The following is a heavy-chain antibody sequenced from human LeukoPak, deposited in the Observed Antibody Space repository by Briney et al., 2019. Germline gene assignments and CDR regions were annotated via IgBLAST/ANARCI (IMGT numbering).Heavy chain of an antibody. CDR3: AKDSSGDYDGENDY. CDR1: GFTFSSYG. J-gene: IGHJ4*02. Sequence: PGGSLRLSCAASGFTFSSYGMHWVRQAPGKGLEWVAFIRYGGSNKYYADSVKGRFTISRDKSKNTLYLQMNSLRAEDTAVYYCAKDSSGDYDGENDYWGQGTLVTVSS. V-gene: IGHV3-30*02. CDR2: IRYGGSNK. D-gene: IGHD2-21*02.